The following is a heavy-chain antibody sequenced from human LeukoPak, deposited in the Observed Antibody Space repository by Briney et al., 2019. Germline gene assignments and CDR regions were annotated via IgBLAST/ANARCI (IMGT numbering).Heavy chain of an antibody. J-gene: IGHJ4*02. D-gene: IGHD2-2*01. CDR3: ARQYCSSTRCYVYFDY. CDR1: GGSFSGYY. Sequence: SETLSLTCAVYGGSFSGYYWSWIRQPPGKGLEWIGEINHSGSTNYNPSLKSRVTISVDTSKNQFSLKLNSVTAADTAVYYCARQYCSSTRCYVYFDYWGQGTLVTVSS. V-gene: IGHV4-34*01. CDR2: INHSGST.